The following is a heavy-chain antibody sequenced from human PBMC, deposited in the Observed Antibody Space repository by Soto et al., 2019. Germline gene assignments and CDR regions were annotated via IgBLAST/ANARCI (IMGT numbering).Heavy chain of an antibody. Sequence: QVQLVESGGGVVQPVRSLRLSCAASGFTFSSYGMHWVRQAPGKGLEWVAVIWYDGSNKYYADSVKGRFTISRDNSKNTVYLQMNSLRAEDTAVYYCARARPLGYCSSTSCYTSNYYYGMDVWGQGTTVTVSS. CDR3: ARARPLGYCSSTSCYTSNYYYGMDV. J-gene: IGHJ6*02. D-gene: IGHD2-2*01. CDR1: GFTFSSYG. CDR2: IWYDGSNK. V-gene: IGHV3-33*01.